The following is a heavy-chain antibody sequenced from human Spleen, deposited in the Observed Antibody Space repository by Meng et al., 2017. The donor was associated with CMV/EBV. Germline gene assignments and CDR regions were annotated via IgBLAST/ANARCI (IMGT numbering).Heavy chain of an antibody. CDR2: IIPILNIA. CDR1: SRNT. J-gene: IGHJ2*01. D-gene: IGHD3-22*01. V-gene: IGHV1-69*02. Sequence: SRNTISSVRPAPGQGPALMGRIIPILNIANYAQRFEDRVTISADKSATTAYMELSNLRSEDTAIYYCAKDGGQNYYDASGLNWYFDLWGRGTLVTVSS. CDR3: AKDGGQNYYDASGLNWYFDL.